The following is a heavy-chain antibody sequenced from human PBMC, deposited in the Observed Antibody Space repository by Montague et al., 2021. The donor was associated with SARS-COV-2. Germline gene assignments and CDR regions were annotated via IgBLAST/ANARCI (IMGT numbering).Heavy chain of an antibody. CDR1: GLTVSDNY. V-gene: IGHV3-53*01. Sequence: SLRLSCAVSGLTVSDNYMSWVRLAPGRGPEWVSVIYPAGNTFYADSVKGRFTISRDKSKNTLSLQMDSLRGDDTAVYYCARSQMLYGDFDYWARESWPPSPQ. CDR2: IYPAGNT. D-gene: IGHD2-8*01. CDR3: ARSQMLYGDFDY. J-gene: IGHJ4*02.